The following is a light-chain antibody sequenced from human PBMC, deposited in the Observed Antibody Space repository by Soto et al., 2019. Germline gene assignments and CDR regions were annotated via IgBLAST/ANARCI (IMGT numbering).Light chain of an antibody. CDR3: QQYTNWRT. V-gene: IGKV3-15*01. CDR2: GAS. J-gene: IGKJ1*01. CDR1: QNVRSN. Sequence: EIVMTQSPATLSVSPGGGATLSCRASQNVRSNLAWYQQRPGQAPRLLIYGASTRATGIPTRFSGSGSGTEFTLTISSPQSEDFAVYYCQQYTNWRTFGQGTKVEIK.